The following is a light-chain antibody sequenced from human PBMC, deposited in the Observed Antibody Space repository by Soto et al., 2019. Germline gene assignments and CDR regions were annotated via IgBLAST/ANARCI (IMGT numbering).Light chain of an antibody. CDR1: QRVSRN. CDR3: QQYNNWPPYT. V-gene: IGKV3-15*01. Sequence: EIVMTQSPATLSVSPGERATLSCRASQRVSRNLAWYQQKPGQAPRLLIYGASTRATGIPARFSGSGSETEFTLTISGLQSEDFAVYYCQQYNNWPPYTFGQGIKVDI. CDR2: GAS. J-gene: IGKJ2*01.